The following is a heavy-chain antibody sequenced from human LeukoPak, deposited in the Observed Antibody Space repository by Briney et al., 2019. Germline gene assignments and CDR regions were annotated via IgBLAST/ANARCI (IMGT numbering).Heavy chain of an antibody. D-gene: IGHD3-10*01. V-gene: IGHV3-30*02. CDR3: AKDYGSGSFVYYYYYYMDV. CDR1: GFTFSSYG. Sequence: GGSLRLSCAASGFTFSSYGMHWVRQAPGKGLEWVAVIWYDGSNKYYADSVKGRFTISRDNSKNTLYLQMNSLRAEDTAVYYCAKDYGSGSFVYYYYYYMDVWGKGTTVTVSS. CDR2: IWYDGSNK. J-gene: IGHJ6*03.